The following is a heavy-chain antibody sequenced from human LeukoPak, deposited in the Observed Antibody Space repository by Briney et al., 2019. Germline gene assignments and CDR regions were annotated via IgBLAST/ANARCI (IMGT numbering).Heavy chain of an antibody. CDR3: ALERPNWPYYFDY. CDR2: ISSSSSTI. CDR1: GFTFSSYS. Sequence: GGSLRLSCAASGFTFSSYSMNWVRQAPGKGLEWVSYISSSSSTIYYADSVKGRFTISRDNAKNSLYLQMNSLRAEDTAVHYCALERPNWPYYFDYWGQGTLVTVSS. D-gene: IGHD1-1*01. J-gene: IGHJ4*02. V-gene: IGHV3-48*01.